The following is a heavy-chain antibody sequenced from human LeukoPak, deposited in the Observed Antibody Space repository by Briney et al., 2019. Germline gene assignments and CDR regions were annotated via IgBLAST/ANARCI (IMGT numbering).Heavy chain of an antibody. Sequence: GGSLRLSCAASGFTFSSYAMSWVRQAPGKGLEWVSAISGSGGSTYYADSVKGRFTISRDNSKNTLYLQMNSLRAEDTAVYYCRGDDSSGYGPDYWGQGTLVTVSS. CDR2: ISGSGGST. J-gene: IGHJ4*02. V-gene: IGHV3-23*01. D-gene: IGHD3-22*01. CDR1: GFTFSSYA. CDR3: RGDDSSGYGPDY.